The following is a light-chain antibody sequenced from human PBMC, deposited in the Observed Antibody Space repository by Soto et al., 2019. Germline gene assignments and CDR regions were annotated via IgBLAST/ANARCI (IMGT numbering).Light chain of an antibody. Sequence: QSALTQPASVSASPGQSITISCTGTSSDVGAYDYVSWYQHHPGKAPRLIIYEVNNRPSGVSHRFSGSKSGSTASLTISGLQAEDEADYYCTSSRNTITFYVFGTGTKLTVL. CDR2: EVN. J-gene: IGLJ1*01. CDR3: TSSRNTITFYV. CDR1: SSDVGAYDY. V-gene: IGLV2-14*01.